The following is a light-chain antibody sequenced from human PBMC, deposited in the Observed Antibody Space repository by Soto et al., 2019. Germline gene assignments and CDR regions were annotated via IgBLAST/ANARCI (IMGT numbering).Light chain of an antibody. Sequence: QSVLTQSPSASGTPGQRVTISCSGSSSNIGGNTVNWYQQLPGTAPNLLIFFSSHRTSGVPDRFSGYKSGSSASLAISGLQSEDEANYYCAAWDDSLNGVVFGGGTKLTVL. J-gene: IGLJ2*01. V-gene: IGLV1-44*01. CDR2: FSS. CDR3: AAWDDSLNGVV. CDR1: SSNIGGNT.